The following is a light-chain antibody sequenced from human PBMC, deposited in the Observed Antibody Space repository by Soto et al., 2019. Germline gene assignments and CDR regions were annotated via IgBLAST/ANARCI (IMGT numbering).Light chain of an antibody. Sequence: ETVMTQSPATLSVSPGERATLSCRASQSVGGNLAWYQQKPGQAPRLLIYGASTRATGIPARFSGSGSGTEFTLTISSLQSEDFAIYYCQQYNNWPRTFGQGTKVDIK. CDR3: QQYNNWPRT. CDR2: GAS. V-gene: IGKV3D-15*01. J-gene: IGKJ1*01. CDR1: QSVGGN.